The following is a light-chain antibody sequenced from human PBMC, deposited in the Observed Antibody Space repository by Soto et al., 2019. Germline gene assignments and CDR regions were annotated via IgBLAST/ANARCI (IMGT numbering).Light chain of an antibody. CDR3: QQYNSYSRK. V-gene: IGKV1-5*03. Sequence: DIQMTQSPSTLSASVGDRVTITCRASQSISSWLAWYQQKPGKAPKLLTYKASSLESGVPSRFSGSGSGTEFTLTISSLQPDDFATYYCQQYNSYSRKFGQGTKVDIK. J-gene: IGKJ1*01. CDR1: QSISSW. CDR2: KAS.